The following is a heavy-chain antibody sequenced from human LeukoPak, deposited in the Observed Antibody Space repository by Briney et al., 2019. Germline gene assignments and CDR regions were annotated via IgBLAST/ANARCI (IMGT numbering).Heavy chain of an antibody. J-gene: IGHJ4*02. CDR1: GFTFSSYG. Sequence: GGSLRLSCAASGFTFSSYGMHWVRQAPGKGLEWVAVISYDGSNKYYADSVKGRFTISRDNSKNTLYLQMNSLRAEDTAVYYCARDYDSSGYSPFDYWGQGTLVTVSS. CDR2: ISYDGSNK. V-gene: IGHV3-30*03. D-gene: IGHD3-22*01. CDR3: ARDYDSSGYSPFDY.